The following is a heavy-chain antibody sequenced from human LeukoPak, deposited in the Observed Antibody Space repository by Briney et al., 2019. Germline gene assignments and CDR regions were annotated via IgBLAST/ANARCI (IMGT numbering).Heavy chain of an antibody. J-gene: IGHJ5*02. Sequence: GGSLRLSCAASGFTFSSYSMNWVRQAPGMGLEWVSSISSSSSYIYYADSVKGRFTISRDNAKNSLYLQMNSLRAEDTAVYYCARDRRHCSSTSCYSKGFDPWGQGTLVTVSS. CDR2: ISSSSSYI. V-gene: IGHV3-21*01. CDR3: ARDRRHCSSTSCYSKGFDP. CDR1: GFTFSSYS. D-gene: IGHD2-2*01.